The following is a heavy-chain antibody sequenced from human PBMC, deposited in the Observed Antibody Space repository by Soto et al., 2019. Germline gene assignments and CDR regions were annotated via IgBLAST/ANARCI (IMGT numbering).Heavy chain of an antibody. CDR3: ARVGSRDAYNYVLDQ. V-gene: IGHV1-69*06. Sequence: QVQVVQSGAEVKKPGSSVKISCKASGRIFSSFPTSWVRQVPGQGLEWMGGVISASGSVTYAPTFQGRVTMTAVNSAGIGYMELTSLTSEDTASYYCARVGSRDAYNYVLDQWGPGTMVTVSS. D-gene: IGHD5-18*01. CDR2: VISASGSV. J-gene: IGHJ1*01. CDR1: GRIFSSFP.